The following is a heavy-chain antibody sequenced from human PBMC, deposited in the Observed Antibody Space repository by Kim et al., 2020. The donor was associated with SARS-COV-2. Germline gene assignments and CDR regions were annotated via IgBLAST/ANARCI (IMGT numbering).Heavy chain of an antibody. Sequence: SVKVSCKASGGTFSSYAISWVRQAPGQGLEWMGGIIPIFGTANYAQKFQGRVTITADESTSTAYMELSSLRSEDTAVYYCARDRGDYYGSGSYYDYFDYWGQGTLVTVSS. CDR3: ARDRGDYYGSGSYYDYFDY. V-gene: IGHV1-69*13. CDR2: IIPIFGTA. J-gene: IGHJ4*02. D-gene: IGHD3-10*01. CDR1: GGTFSSYA.